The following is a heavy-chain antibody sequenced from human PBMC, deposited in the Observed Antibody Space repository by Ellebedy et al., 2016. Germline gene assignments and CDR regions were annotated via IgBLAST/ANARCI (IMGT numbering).Heavy chain of an antibody. D-gene: IGHD3-22*01. CDR1: GFTFSSYA. V-gene: IGHV3-23*01. CDR3: AKDRYYYDSSGYYYDRPYWYFDL. CDR2: ISASGGST. J-gene: IGHJ2*01. Sequence: GESLKISCAASGFTFSSYAMSWVRQAPGKGLEWVSGISASGGSTYYADSVEGRFTISREDSENTLYLQMNSLRAEDTAVYYCAKDRYYYDSSGYYYDRPYWYFDLWGRGTLVTVSS.